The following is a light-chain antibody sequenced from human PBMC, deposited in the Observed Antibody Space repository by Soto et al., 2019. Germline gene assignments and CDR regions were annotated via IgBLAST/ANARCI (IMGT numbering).Light chain of an antibody. CDR2: GAS. V-gene: IGKV3-20*01. J-gene: IGKJ1*01. CDR1: QSVTNSF. Sequence: EIVLAQSPGTLSLSPGERATLSCRASQSVTNSFLAWYQQKPGQAPRLLIYGASRRATGIPDRFTGSGSGTDFTLTISRLESEDFAVYYCQQYVSSPLAFGQGTKVEI. CDR3: QQYVSSPLA.